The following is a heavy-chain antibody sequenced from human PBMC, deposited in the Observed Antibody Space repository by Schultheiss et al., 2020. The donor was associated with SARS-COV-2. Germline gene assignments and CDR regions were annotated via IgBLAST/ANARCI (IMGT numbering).Heavy chain of an antibody. CDR2: VSNDGSTE. CDR1: GFTFSSYA. D-gene: IGHD3-22*01. J-gene: IGHJ5*02. Sequence: GGSLRLSCAASGFTFSSYAMHWVRQAPGKGLEWVAVVSNDGSTEHYADSVKGRFTISRDNAKNSLYLQMNSLRAEDTAVYYCARDTYDSSGYYFSDWFDPWGQGTLVTVSS. CDR3: ARDTYDSSGYYFSDWFDP. V-gene: IGHV3-30*07.